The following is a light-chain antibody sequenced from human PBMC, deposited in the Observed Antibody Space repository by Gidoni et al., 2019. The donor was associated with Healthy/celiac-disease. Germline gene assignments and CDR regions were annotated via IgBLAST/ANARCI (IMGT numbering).Light chain of an antibody. V-gene: IGKV3-15*01. J-gene: IGKJ1*01. CDR1: KSVSSN. Sequence: EIVMTQSPATLSVSPGERATLSCRASKSVSSNLDCYKQKPGQAPRLLIYGASTRATGIPARFSGSGSGTEFTLTISSLQSEDFAVYYCQQYNNWPPWTFGQGTKVEIK. CDR2: GAS. CDR3: QQYNNWPPWT.